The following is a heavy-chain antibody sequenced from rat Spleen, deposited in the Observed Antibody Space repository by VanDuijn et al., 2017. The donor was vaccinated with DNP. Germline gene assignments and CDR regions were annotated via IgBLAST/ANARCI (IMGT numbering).Heavy chain of an antibody. J-gene: IGHJ3*01. CDR1: GFSLSSYG. V-gene: IGHV5-29*01. CDR3: ATSPGPNWFAY. CDR2: INYDGINT. Sequence: VQLKESGPGLVQPSQTLSLTCTVSGFSLSSYGVSWVRQPPGKGLEWVTYINYDGINTYYRDSVKGRFTISRDNANRTLYLQMDSLRSEDTATYYCATSPGPNWFAYWGQGTLVTVSS. D-gene: IGHD1-4*01.